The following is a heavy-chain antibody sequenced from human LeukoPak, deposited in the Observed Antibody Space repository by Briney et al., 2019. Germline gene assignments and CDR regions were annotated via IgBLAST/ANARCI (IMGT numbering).Heavy chain of an antibody. V-gene: IGHV1-69*13. CDR3: ARDPHLYCSSTSCHPPFDP. Sequence: ASVKVSCKASGGTFSSYAISWVRQAPGQGLEWMGGIIPIFGTANYAQKFQGRVTITADESTSTAYMELSSLRSEDTAVYYCARDPHLYCSSTSCHPPFDPWGQGTLITVSS. CDR1: GGTFSSYA. CDR2: IIPIFGTA. J-gene: IGHJ5*02. D-gene: IGHD2-2*01.